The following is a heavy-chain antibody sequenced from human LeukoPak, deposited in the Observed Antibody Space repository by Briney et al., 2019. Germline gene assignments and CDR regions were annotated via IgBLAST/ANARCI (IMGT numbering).Heavy chain of an antibody. J-gene: IGHJ4*02. D-gene: IGHD6-13*01. Sequence: GGSLRLSCAASGFTFSSYAVSWVRQAPGKGLEWVSGISNSGDTYYADSVKGRCTISRDNSKNTLDLQMNSLRVDDTAVYYCAKEVAAIASPLFDSWGQGTLVTVSS. V-gene: IGHV3-23*01. CDR1: GFTFSSYA. CDR3: AKEVAAIASPLFDS. CDR2: ISNSGDT.